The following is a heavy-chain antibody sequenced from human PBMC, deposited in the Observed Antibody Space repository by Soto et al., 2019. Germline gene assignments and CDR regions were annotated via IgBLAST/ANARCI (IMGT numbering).Heavy chain of an antibody. Sequence: QITLKESGPTLVKPTQTLTLTCTFSGFSFSTSGVGVGWIRQPPGKALEWLALIYWDDDKSYSPSLRSRLTITKDTSKNQVVLTMTNMDPVDTATYYCAHRRLLALGAEVDFWGQGTLVTVSS. CDR2: IYWDDDK. V-gene: IGHV2-5*02. J-gene: IGHJ4*02. CDR3: AHRRLLALGAEVDF. D-gene: IGHD3-16*02. CDR1: GFSFSTSGVG.